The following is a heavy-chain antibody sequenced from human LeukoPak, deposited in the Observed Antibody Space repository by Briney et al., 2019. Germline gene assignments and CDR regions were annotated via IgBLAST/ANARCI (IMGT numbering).Heavy chain of an antibody. CDR3: ARDPLSQNDY. D-gene: IGHD3-16*02. V-gene: IGHV3-7*04. Sequence: ELVANINQIASEIYYVDSVKGRFTISRDNAKNSLYLQMNSLRAEDTAVYYCARDPLSQNDYWGQGTLVTVSS. J-gene: IGHJ4*02. CDR2: INQIASEI.